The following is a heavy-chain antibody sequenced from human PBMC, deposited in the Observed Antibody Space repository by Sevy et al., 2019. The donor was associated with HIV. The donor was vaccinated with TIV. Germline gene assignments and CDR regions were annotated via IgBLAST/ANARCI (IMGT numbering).Heavy chain of an antibody. CDR2: IWNDGSNK. V-gene: IGHV3-33*01. D-gene: IGHD3-22*01. Sequence: GGSLRLSCAAYGFTFSNYGMHWVRPAPGKGLEWVAVIWNDGSNKYYADYVKGGFTTSRDNSKNTSYLQMNSLRLEDTAVYFCARGGDFNDRSAKWDFDYWGQGTLVTVSS. CDR3: ARGGDFNDRSAKWDFDY. J-gene: IGHJ4*02. CDR1: GFTFSNYG.